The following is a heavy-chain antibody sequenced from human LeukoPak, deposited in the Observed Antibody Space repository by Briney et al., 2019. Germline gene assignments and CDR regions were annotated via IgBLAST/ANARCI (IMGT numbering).Heavy chain of an antibody. Sequence: GGSLRLSCAASGFTFSSYWMHWVRQAPGKGLEWVSSISSSSSYIYYADSVKGRFTISRDNAKNSLYLQMNSLRAEDTAVYYCAREEPYDILTGTRPNAFDIWGQGTMVTVSS. D-gene: IGHD3-9*01. J-gene: IGHJ3*02. CDR1: GFTFSSYW. V-gene: IGHV3-21*01. CDR3: AREEPYDILTGTRPNAFDI. CDR2: ISSSSSYI.